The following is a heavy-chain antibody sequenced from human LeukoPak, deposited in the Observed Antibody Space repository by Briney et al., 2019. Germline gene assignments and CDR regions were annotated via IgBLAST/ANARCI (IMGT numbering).Heavy chain of an antibody. J-gene: IGHJ4*02. D-gene: IGHD6-13*01. Sequence: GGSLRLSCAASGFTFSRNAMAWVRQAPGKGLEWVSAISGTGGSTYYADSVKGRFTISRDNSKNTMYLQMNSLRAEDTAVYYCAKARLNSRVAAAGSPGDYWGQGTLVTVSS. CDR2: ISGTGGST. CDR3: AKARLNSRVAAAGSPGDY. CDR1: GFTFSRNA. V-gene: IGHV3-23*01.